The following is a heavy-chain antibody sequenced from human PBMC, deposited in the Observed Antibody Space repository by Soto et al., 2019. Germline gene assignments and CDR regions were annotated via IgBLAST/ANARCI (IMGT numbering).Heavy chain of an antibody. J-gene: IGHJ4*02. Sequence: SETLSLTCTVSGGSIRSGGYYWSWIRQHPGKGLEWIGYIYYSGSTYYNPSLKSRVTISVDTSKNQFSLKLSSVTAADTAVYYCAGGTIYYYDSSGYPFDYWGQGTLVTVSS. D-gene: IGHD3-22*01. V-gene: IGHV4-31*03. CDR3: AGGTIYYYDSSGYPFDY. CDR2: IYYSGST. CDR1: GGSIRSGGYY.